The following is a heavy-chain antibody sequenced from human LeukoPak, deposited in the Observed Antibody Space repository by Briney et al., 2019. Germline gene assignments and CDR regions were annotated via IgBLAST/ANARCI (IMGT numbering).Heavy chain of an antibody. CDR3: ARYGNWQQLVYMWYFDY. J-gene: IGHJ4*02. Sequence: PGGSLRPSCAASGFTFSSYAMSWVRQAPGKGLEWVSAISGSGGSTYYADSVKGRFTISRDNSKNTLYLQMNSLRAEDTAVYYCARYGNWQQLVYMWYFDYWGQGTLVTVSS. D-gene: IGHD6-13*01. CDR1: GFTFSSYA. CDR2: ISGSGGST. V-gene: IGHV3-23*01.